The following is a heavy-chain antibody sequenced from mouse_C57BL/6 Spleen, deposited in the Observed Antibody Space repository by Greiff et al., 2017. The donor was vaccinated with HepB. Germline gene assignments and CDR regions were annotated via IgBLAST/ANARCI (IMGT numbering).Heavy chain of an antibody. J-gene: IGHJ3*01. CDR1: GFTFSDYY. CDR2: INYDGSST. D-gene: IGHD1-1*01. CDR3: ARGDGSRGFAY. V-gene: IGHV5-16*01. Sequence: EVNLVESEGGLVQPGSSMKLSCTASGFTFSDYYMAWVRQVPEKGLEWVANINYDGSSTYYLDSLKSRFIISRDNAKNILYLQMSSLKSEDTATYYCARGDGSRGFAYWGQGTLVTVSA.